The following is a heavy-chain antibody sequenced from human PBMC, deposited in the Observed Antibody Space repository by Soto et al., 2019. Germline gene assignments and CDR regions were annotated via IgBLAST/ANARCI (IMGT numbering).Heavy chain of an antibody. CDR2: VNHSGEA. J-gene: IGHJ5*01. Sequence: PSETLSLTCGFYVGSFRNYYWICVRHPPGKGLEWIGEVNHSGEATYNPSLQSRVTISLDTTNNHFSLKMTSVTAADTAIYFCARAESFKRSWFDSWGQGTQVSVSS. V-gene: IGHV4-34*01. CDR1: VGSFRNYY. CDR3: ARAESFKRSWFDS. D-gene: IGHD1-26*01.